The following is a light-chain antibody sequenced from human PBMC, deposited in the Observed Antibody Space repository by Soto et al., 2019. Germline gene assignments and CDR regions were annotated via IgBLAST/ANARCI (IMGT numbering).Light chain of an antibody. V-gene: IGLV1-47*01. CDR1: RSNIGSAI. CDR3: VAWDDNLSSRV. CDR2: VNS. J-gene: IGLJ3*02. Sequence: QSVLTQPPSLSGTPGQTVTISCIGSRSNIGSAIVHWYQQVPGTAPKHLIYVNSQRPSGVPDRFSGSKSGTSASLIITGLRPEDEADYYCVAWDDNLSSRVFGGGTQLTVL.